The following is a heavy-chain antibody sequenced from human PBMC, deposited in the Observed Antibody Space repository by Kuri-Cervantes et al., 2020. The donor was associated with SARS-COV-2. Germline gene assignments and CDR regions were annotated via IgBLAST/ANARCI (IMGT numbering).Heavy chain of an antibody. D-gene: IGHD1-26*01. J-gene: IGHJ3*02. CDR2: FDPEDGER. CDR1: GYTLTELS. V-gene: IGHV1-24*01. CDR3: ATDTVTGIVGATSDAFDI. Sequence: ASVKVSCKVSGYTLTELSMHWVRQAPGKGLEWMGGFDPEDGERVYAQKFQGRVTMSEDTSTDTAYMELSSLRSEDTAVYYCATDTVTGIVGATSDAFDIWGQGTMVTVSS.